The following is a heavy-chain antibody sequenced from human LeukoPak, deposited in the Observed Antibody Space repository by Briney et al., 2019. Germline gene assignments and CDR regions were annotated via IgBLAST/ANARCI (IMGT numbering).Heavy chain of an antibody. D-gene: IGHD6-19*01. Sequence: GGSLRLSCAASGFTFSSYAMSWVRQAPGKGLEWVSAISGSGGSTYYADSVKGWFTISRDNSKNTLYLQMNSLRAEDTAVYYCAKDNRGSGWYTDYWGQGTLVTVSS. CDR1: GFTFSSYA. CDR3: AKDNRGSGWYTDY. J-gene: IGHJ4*02. CDR2: ISGSGGST. V-gene: IGHV3-23*01.